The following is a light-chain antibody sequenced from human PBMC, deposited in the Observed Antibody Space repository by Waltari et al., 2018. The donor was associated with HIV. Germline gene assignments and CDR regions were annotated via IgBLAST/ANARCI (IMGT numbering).Light chain of an antibody. CDR3: QSHDSSLSGYV. CDR2: GNS. V-gene: IGLV1-40*01. CDR1: SSNIGAGYH. J-gene: IGLJ1*01. Sequence: QSVLTPPPSVSGAPGQRVTISCTGSSSNIGAGYHVHWYQQLPGTAPKLLIYGNSKRPAGVPDGFSGSKSGTSASLAITGLQAEDEADYHCQSHDSSLSGYVFGTGTKVTVL.